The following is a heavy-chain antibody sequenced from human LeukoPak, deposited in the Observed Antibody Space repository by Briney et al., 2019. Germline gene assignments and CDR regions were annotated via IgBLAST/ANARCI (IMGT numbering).Heavy chain of an antibody. CDR1: GFTFSSYW. CDR2: INSDGSST. J-gene: IGHJ5*02. Sequence: PGGSLRLSCAASGFTFSSYWMHWVRQAPGKGLVWVSRINSDGSSTSYADSVKGRFTISRDNAKNTLYLQMNSLRAEDTAVYYCARHYSSSGDWFDPWGQGTLVTVSS. D-gene: IGHD6-13*01. V-gene: IGHV3-74*01. CDR3: ARHYSSSGDWFDP.